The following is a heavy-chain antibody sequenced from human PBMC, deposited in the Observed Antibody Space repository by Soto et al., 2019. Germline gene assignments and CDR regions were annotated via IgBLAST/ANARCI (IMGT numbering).Heavy chain of an antibody. D-gene: IGHD2-21*02. J-gene: IGHJ5*02. Sequence: QVQLVQSGAEVKKLGSSVKVSCKDSGGTFSSHAINWVRQAPGQGLEWMGGIIPILGTVKYAQNLQSRVTITADKSTRTAYIELSSRRSEETAVYYCGRSEFCGGDCYNWFDPWGQGTLVTVSS. CDR3: GRSEFCGGDCYNWFDP. CDR2: IIPILGTV. V-gene: IGHV1-69*06. CDR1: GGTFSSHA.